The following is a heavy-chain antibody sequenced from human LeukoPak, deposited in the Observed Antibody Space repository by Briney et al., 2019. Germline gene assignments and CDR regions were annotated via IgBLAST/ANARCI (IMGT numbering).Heavy chain of an antibody. V-gene: IGHV3-30*02. CDR2: IRYDGSNK. D-gene: IGHD3-10*01. Sequence: PGGSLRLSCAASGFTLSNAWMSWVRQAPGKGLEWVAFIRYDGSNKYYADSVKGRFIISRDNSKNTLYLQMSSVRAEDTAVYYCANENGGPDYWGQGTLVTVSS. J-gene: IGHJ4*02. CDR1: GFTLSNAW. CDR3: ANENGGPDY.